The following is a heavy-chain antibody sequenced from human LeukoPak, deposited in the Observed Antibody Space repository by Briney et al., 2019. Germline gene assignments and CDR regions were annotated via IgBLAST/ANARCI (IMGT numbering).Heavy chain of an antibody. CDR1: GGSISSYY. J-gene: IGHJ6*02. Sequence: ASETLSLTCTVSGGSISSYYWSWIRQPAGKGLEWIGRIYTSGSTNYNPSLKSRVTMSVDTSKNQFSLNLNSVTAADTAVYYCTRRGTEGYYSYHGMDVWGQGTTVTVSS. CDR2: IYTSGST. V-gene: IGHV4-4*07. CDR3: TRRGTEGYYSYHGMDV.